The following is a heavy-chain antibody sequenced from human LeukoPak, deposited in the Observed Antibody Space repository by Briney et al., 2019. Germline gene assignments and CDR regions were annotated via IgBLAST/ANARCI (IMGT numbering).Heavy chain of an antibody. CDR3: ARVRGGRSWYYYGMDV. V-gene: IGHV3-30-3*01. Sequence: GGSLRLSCAASGFTFSNFAIHWVRQAPGKGLEWVAVISYDGDNEYYADSVKGQFTISRDNSKDRLYLQMNSLRPEDTAMYYCARVRGGRSWYYYGMDVWGRGTTVTVSS. D-gene: IGHD3-16*01. CDR2: ISYDGDNE. J-gene: IGHJ6*02. CDR1: GFTFSNFA.